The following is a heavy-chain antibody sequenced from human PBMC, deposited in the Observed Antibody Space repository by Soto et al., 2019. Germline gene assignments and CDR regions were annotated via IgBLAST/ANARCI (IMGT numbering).Heavy chain of an antibody. D-gene: IGHD1-26*01. CDR1: GGSIRSASSY. CDR2: IYYSGST. V-gene: IGHV4-39*07. CDR3: ARSLYSGSYTNWFDP. J-gene: IGHJ5*02. Sequence: SETLSLTCTVSGGSIRSASSYWGWIRQPPGKGLEWIGSIYYSGSTNYNPSLKSRVTISVDASKKQFSLKLSSVTAADTAVYYCARSLYSGSYTNWFDPWGQGTLVTVSS.